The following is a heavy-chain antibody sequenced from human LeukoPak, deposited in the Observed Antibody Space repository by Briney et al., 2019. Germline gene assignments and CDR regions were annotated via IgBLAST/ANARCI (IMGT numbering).Heavy chain of an antibody. D-gene: IGHD2-2*01. J-gene: IGHJ4*02. V-gene: IGHV1-46*01. Sequence: ASVQVSCKTSGYTFTSYHMHWVRQAPGQGLEWVAIIKSTGDTTVYAQKFQGRVTVTRVTSTSTVYMDLSSLSSEDTAVYYCVREDAHTYYFDFWGPGTLVTVSS. CDR2: IKSTGDTT. CDR1: GYTFTSYH. CDR3: VREDAHTYYFDF.